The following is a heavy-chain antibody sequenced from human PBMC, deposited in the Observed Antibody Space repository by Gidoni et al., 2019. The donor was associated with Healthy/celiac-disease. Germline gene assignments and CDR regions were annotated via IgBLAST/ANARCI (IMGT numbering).Heavy chain of an antibody. CDR1: GFTFSSYG. J-gene: IGHJ4*02. CDR2: IWYDGSNK. V-gene: IGHV3-33*01. Sequence: QVQLVESGGGVVQPGRSLRLSCAASGFTFSSYGMHWVRQAPGKGLEWVAVIWYDGSNKYYADSVKGRFTISRDNSKNTLYLQMNSLRAEDTAVYYCARDQHDYGDPGFDYWGQGTLVTVSS. CDR3: ARDQHDYGDPGFDY. D-gene: IGHD4-17*01.